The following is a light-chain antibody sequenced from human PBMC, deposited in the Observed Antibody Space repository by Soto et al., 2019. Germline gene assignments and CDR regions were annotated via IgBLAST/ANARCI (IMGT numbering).Light chain of an antibody. CDR2: EVS. CDR3: SSYTSSSPYV. V-gene: IGLV2-14*01. Sequence: QSALTQPASVSGSPGQSITISCTGTSSDVGGYNYVSWYQQHPGKAPKLMIYEVSNRPSGVSNRFSGSKSGNTASLTISGLQAEGEGDYYCSSYTSSSPYVFGTGTKLTVL. CDR1: SSDVGGYNY. J-gene: IGLJ1*01.